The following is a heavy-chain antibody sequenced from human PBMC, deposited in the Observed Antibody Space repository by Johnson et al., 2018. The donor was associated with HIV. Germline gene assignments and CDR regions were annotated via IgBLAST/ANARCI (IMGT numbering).Heavy chain of an antibody. CDR2: INQDGSET. D-gene: IGHD3-3*01. CDR3: ARARSGAFDI. CDR1: GFSFTTI. Sequence: QLVESGGGLVQPGGSLRLSCVVSGFSFTTIMTWLRQAPGKGLEWVANINQDGSETSYVDSVKGRFTISRDNAENSLYLQMTSLRAEDTAMYYCARARSGAFDIWGQGTMVTVSS. J-gene: IGHJ3*02. V-gene: IGHV3-7*04.